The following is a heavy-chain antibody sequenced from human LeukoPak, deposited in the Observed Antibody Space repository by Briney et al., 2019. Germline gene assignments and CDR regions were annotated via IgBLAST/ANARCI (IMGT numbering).Heavy chain of an antibody. J-gene: IGHJ3*02. V-gene: IGHV3-30*02. CDR2: IRYDGSNK. CDR3: AKSRARLKFPFEAFDI. CDR1: GFTFSSYG. Sequence: GGSLRLSCAASGFTFSSYGMHWVRQAPGKGLEWVAFIRYDGSNKYYADSVKGRFTISRDNSKNTLYLQMNSLRAEDTAVYYCAKSRARLKFPFEAFDIWGQGTMVTVSS.